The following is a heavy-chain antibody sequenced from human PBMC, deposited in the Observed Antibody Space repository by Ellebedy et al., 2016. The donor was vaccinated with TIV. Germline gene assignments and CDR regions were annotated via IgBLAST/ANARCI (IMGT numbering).Heavy chain of an antibody. V-gene: IGHV3-23*01. CDR3: ARDPVGVGPAFDI. CDR1: GLTFSSHA. D-gene: IGHD4-23*01. Sequence: PGGSLRLSCAASGLTFSSHAMSWVRQAPGKGLEWVSSISGSGGNTYYADSVKGRFTISRDNSKDTLYLQVNILRAEDTAVYYSARDPVGVGPAFDIWGQGTMVTVSS. CDR2: ISGSGGNT. J-gene: IGHJ3*02.